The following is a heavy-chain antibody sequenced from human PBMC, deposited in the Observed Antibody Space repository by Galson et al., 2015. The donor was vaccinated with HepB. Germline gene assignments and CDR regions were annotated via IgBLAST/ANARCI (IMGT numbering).Heavy chain of an antibody. J-gene: IGHJ6*02. CDR1: GYTFTSYY. D-gene: IGHD3-3*02. Sequence: SVKVSCKASGYTFTSYYMHWVRQAPGQGLEWMGIINPSGGSTSYAQKLQGRVTMTRDTSTSTVYMELSSLRSEDTAVYYCARDKRLEFSAWRFTEEYYYGMDVWGQGTTVTVSS. CDR3: ARDKRLEFSAWRFTEEYYYGMDV. CDR2: INPSGGST. V-gene: IGHV1-46*04.